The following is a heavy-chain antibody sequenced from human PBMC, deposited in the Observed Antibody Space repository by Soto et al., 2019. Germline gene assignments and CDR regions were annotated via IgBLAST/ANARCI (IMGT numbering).Heavy chain of an antibody. CDR1: GGSISSGGYY. Sequence: SETLSLTCTVSGGSISSGGYYWSWIRQHPGKGLEWIGYIYYSGSTYYNPSLKSRVTISVDTSKNQFSLKLSSVTAADTAVYYCARGYGGRGPDDAFDIWGQGTMVTVSS. V-gene: IGHV4-31*03. CDR3: ARGYGGRGPDDAFDI. D-gene: IGHD4-17*01. CDR2: IYYSGST. J-gene: IGHJ3*02.